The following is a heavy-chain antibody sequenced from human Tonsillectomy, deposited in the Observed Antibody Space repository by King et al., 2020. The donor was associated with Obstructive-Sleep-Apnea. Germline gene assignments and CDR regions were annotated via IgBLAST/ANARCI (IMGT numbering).Heavy chain of an antibody. Sequence: VQLVESGGGVVQPGRSLRLSCAASGFTFSSYGMHWVRQAPGKGLEWVAFIRYDGSNKYYADSVKGRFTISRDNSKNTLYLQMNSLRAEDTAVYYCAKAELRFLDLYYFDYWGQGTLVTVSS. D-gene: IGHD3-3*01. J-gene: IGHJ4*02. CDR1: GFTFSSYG. CDR3: AKAELRFLDLYYFDY. CDR2: IRYDGSNK. V-gene: IGHV3-30*02.